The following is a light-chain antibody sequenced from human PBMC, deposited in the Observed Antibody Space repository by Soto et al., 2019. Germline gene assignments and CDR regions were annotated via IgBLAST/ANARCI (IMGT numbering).Light chain of an antibody. CDR2: EVT. J-gene: IGLJ2*01. Sequence: QSVLTQPASASGSPGQSITISCTGTSSDVATYNYVSWYQHLPGKAPKLMIFEVTNRPSGVSNRFSGSQSGNTASLTISGLQAEDEADYYCSSYTTRSTVVFGGGTKVTV. CDR3: SSYTTRSTVV. CDR1: SSDVATYNY. V-gene: IGLV2-14*01.